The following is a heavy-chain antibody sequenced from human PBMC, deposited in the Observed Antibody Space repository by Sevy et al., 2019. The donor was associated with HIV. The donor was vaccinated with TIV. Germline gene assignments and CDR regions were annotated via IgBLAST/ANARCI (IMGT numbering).Heavy chain of an antibody. CDR1: GFNFSTYA. D-gene: IGHD3-16*01. J-gene: IGHJ4*02. CDR2: ISSDVIRK. CDR3: ARDARGDAALSDY. V-gene: IGHV3-30*09. Sequence: GGSLRLSCSVSGFNFSTYAMYWVRQAPGKGLEWVAVISSDVIRKYYGASVRGRFAISRDNSNNTLSLQMNSLRIEDTAVYYCARDARGDAALSDYWGQGTLVTVSS.